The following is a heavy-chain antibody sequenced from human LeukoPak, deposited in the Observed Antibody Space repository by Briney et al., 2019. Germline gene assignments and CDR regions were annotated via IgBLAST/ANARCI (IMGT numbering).Heavy chain of an antibody. J-gene: IGHJ4*02. Sequence: GGSLRLSCAASGFTFDDYNMHWVRQPPGKGLEWVSLISWDGGSTYYADSVKGRFTISRDNSKNSLYLQMNSLRTEDTALYYCAKGFYYYGSGSSHWGQGTLVTVSS. CDR1: GFTFDDYN. CDR2: ISWDGGST. V-gene: IGHV3-43*01. D-gene: IGHD3-10*01. CDR3: AKGFYYYGSGSSH.